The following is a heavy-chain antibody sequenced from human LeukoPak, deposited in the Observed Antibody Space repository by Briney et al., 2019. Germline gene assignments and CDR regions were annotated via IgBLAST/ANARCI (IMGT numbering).Heavy chain of an antibody. V-gene: IGHV4-59*01. CDR2: IYYSGST. J-gene: IGHJ4*02. CDR1: GDSISGYY. D-gene: IGHD5-18*01. CDR3: ARYSTAMVTFDS. Sequence: MPSETLSLTCTVSGDSISGYYWNWIRQPPGKGLEWLGYIYYSGSTNYNPSLKSRLTMSVDTSHNQFSLKLSSVTAADTAMYYCARYSTAMVTFDSWGQGTLVTVSS.